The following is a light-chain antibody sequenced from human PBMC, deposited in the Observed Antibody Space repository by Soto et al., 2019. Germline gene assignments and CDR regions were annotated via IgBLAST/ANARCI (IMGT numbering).Light chain of an antibody. CDR1: SSNIGSNY. J-gene: IGLJ2*01. CDR3: AAWDGSLNNVL. CDR2: RNN. Sequence: QSVLTQPPSASGTPGQRVTISCSGGSSNIGSNYVYWYQQLPGTAPKLLIYRNNQRPSGVPDRLSGSSSGTSASLAISGLRSEYEADYYCAAWDGSLNNVLFGGGTKRTVL. V-gene: IGLV1-47*01.